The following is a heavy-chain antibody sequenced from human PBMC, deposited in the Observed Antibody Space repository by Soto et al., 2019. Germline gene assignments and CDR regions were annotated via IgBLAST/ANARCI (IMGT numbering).Heavy chain of an antibody. J-gene: IGHJ3*02. V-gene: IGHV3-33*01. D-gene: IGHD4-17*01. CDR1: GFTFSSYG. CDR2: IWYDGSNK. CDR3: EREYNGDYVNWGDAFDI. Sequence: QVQLVESGGGVVQPGRSLRLSCAASGFTFSSYGMHWVRQAPGKGLEWVAVIWYDGSNKYYADSVKGRFTISRDNSKNTMYLQMNSLRAEDTAVYYCEREYNGDYVNWGDAFDIWGQGTMVTVSS.